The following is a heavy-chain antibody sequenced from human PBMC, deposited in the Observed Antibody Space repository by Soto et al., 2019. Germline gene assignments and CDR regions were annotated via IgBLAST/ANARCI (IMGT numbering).Heavy chain of an antibody. CDR3: AKDRTVAARNFDY. V-gene: IGHV3-23*01. Sequence: PGGSLRLSCAASGFAFSNYAMHWVRQAPGKGLEWVSSISTSIDATYYADSVKGWFTISRDDSKNTLYLQMNSLRAEDSAVYYCAKDRTVAARNFDYWGQAPQVPVSS. CDR1: GFAFSNYA. D-gene: IGHD6-6*01. CDR2: ISTSIDAT. J-gene: IGHJ4*02.